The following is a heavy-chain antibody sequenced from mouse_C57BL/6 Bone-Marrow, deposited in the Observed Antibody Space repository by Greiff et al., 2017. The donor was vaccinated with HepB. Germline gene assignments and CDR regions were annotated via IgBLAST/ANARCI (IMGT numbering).Heavy chain of an antibody. V-gene: IGHV1-59*01. CDR3: AIYDGSSYYPYAMGY. J-gene: IGHJ4*01. Sequence: QVQLQQPGAELVRPGTSLKLSCKASGYTFTSYWMHWVKQRPGQGLEWIGVIDPSDSYTNYNQKFKGKATLTVDTSSSTAYMQLSSLTSEDSAVYYCAIYDGSSYYPYAMGYWGQGTSVTVSS. CDR2: IDPSDSYT. D-gene: IGHD1-1*01. CDR1: GYTFTSYW.